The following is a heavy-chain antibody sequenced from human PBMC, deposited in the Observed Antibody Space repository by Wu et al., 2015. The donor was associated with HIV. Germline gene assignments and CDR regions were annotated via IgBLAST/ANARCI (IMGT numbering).Heavy chain of an antibody. D-gene: IGHD6-6*01. CDR2: IIPIFGTA. Sequence: QVQLVQSGAEVKKPGSSVKVSCKAPGGTFSSYAISWVRQAPGQGLEWMGGIIPIFGTANYAQKFQGRVTITADESTSTAYMELSSLRSEDTAVYYCARDQHIAARHYYYYYMDVWGKGTTVTVSS. J-gene: IGHJ6*03. CDR3: ARDQHIAARHYYYYYMDV. V-gene: IGHV1-69*12. CDR1: GGTFSSYA.